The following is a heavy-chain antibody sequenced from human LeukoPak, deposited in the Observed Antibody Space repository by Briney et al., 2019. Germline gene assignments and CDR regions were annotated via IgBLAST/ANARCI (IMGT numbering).Heavy chain of an antibody. CDR2: ISYDGSNK. CDR1: GFTFSNYG. D-gene: IGHD4-17*01. V-gene: IGHV3-30*03. Sequence: GGSLRLPCAASGFTFSNYGMHWVRQAPGKGLEWVAVISYDGSNKYYADSVQGRFTISRDNSKNTLYLQMNSLRAEDTAVYYCATVFPIDYAGIDYWGQGTLVTVSS. J-gene: IGHJ4*02. CDR3: ATVFPIDYAGIDY.